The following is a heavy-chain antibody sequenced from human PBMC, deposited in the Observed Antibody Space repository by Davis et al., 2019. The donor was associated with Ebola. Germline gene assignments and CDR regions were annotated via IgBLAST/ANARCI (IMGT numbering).Heavy chain of an antibody. D-gene: IGHD6-13*01. CDR2: IYYSGST. CDR1: GFTFINAW. CDR3: ARSSSCFDY. J-gene: IGHJ4*02. Sequence: GSLRLSCATSGFTFINAWMNWVRQAPGKGLEWIGSIYYSGSTNYNPSLKSRVTISVDTSKNQFSLKLSSVTAADTAVYYCARSSSCFDYWGQGTLVTVSS. V-gene: IGHV4-59*01.